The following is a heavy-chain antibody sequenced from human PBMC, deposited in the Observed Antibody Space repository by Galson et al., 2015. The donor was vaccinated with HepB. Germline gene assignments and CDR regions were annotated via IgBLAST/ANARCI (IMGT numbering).Heavy chain of an antibody. CDR1: GYTFTSYA. Sequence: SVKVSCKASGYTFTSYAMHWVRQAPGQRLEWMGWINAGNGNTKYSQKFQGRVTITRDTSASTAYMELSSLRSEDTAVYYCARARVITFGRAQGWFDPWGQGTLVTVSS. J-gene: IGHJ5*02. CDR2: INAGNGNT. V-gene: IGHV1-3*01. D-gene: IGHD3-16*01. CDR3: ARARVITFGRAQGWFDP.